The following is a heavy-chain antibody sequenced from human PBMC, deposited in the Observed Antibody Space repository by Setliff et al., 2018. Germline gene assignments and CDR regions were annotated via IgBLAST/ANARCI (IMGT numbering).Heavy chain of an antibody. D-gene: IGHD3-3*01. CDR2: IYPGDSDT. Sequence: GESLKISCQGSGYSFTSYWIGWVRQMPGKGLEWMGIIYPGDSDTRYSPSFQGQVTISADKSISTAYLQWSSLKASDTAMYCARQAIFGSDAFDIWGQGTMVTVSS. CDR1: GYSFTSYW. J-gene: IGHJ3*02. CDR3: ARQAIFGSDAFDI. V-gene: IGHV5-51*01.